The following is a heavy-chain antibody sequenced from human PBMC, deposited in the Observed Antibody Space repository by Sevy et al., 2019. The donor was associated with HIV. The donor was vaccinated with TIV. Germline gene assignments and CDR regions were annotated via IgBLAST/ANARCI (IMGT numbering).Heavy chain of an antibody. V-gene: IGHV3-23*01. Sequence: GGSLRLSCVASGFTFSKYSMSWVHQPPGKGLEWVSTLSFGCGEINHADSVKGRFTISRDNSKNSLYLQMNNLRAEDTAVYYCAREGCTKPHDYWGQGTLVTVSS. CDR3: AREGCTKPHDY. J-gene: IGHJ4*02. CDR1: GFTFSKYS. D-gene: IGHD2-8*01. CDR2: LSFGCGEI.